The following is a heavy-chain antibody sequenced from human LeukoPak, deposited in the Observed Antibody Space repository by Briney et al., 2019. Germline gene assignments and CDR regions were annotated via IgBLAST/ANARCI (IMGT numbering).Heavy chain of an antibody. CDR3: ARDASALY. D-gene: IGHD6-19*01. Sequence: GGSLRLSCAASGFTFSDHYIDWVRQAPGKGLEWVASIKPDGSEKYYLDSVKGRFTISRDNARDSLYLQMNSLRDDDTSVYFCARDASALYWGRGTLVTVSS. CDR2: IKPDGSEK. V-gene: IGHV3-7*01. CDR1: GFTFSDHY. J-gene: IGHJ4*02.